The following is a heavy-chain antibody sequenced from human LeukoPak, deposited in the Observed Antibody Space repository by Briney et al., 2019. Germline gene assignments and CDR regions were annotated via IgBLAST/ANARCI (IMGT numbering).Heavy chain of an antibody. J-gene: IGHJ3*02. Sequence: QPGGSLRLSCAASGFTFSSYGMHWVRQAPGKGLEWVAFIRYDGSNKYYADSVKGRFTISRDNSKNTLYLQMNSLRAEDTAVYYCARAHMVRGVFYAFDIWGQGTMVTVSS. V-gene: IGHV3-30*02. CDR3: ARAHMVRGVFYAFDI. CDR2: IRYDGSNK. D-gene: IGHD3-10*01. CDR1: GFTFSSYG.